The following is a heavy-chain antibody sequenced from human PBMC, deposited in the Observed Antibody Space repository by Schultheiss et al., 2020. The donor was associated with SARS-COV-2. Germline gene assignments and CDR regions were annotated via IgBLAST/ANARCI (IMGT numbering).Heavy chain of an antibody. CDR3: ARAGRMAATYYFDY. J-gene: IGHJ4*02. CDR2: ISSSSTI. D-gene: IGHD2-15*01. CDR1: GFTFSSYG. Sequence: GGSLRLSCAASGFTFSSYGMHWVRQAPGKGLEWVSSISSSSTIYYADSVKGRFTISRDNSKNTAYLQMNSLRAEDTAVYYCARAGRMAATYYFDYWGQGTLVTVSS. V-gene: IGHV3-69-1*01.